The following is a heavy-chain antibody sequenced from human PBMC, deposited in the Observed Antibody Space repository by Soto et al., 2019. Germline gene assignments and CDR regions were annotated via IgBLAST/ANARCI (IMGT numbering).Heavy chain of an antibody. CDR3: ARVDYYDSSGYYGY. CDR2: ISGYNGNT. CDR1: GYTFTIYG. V-gene: IGHV1-18*04. J-gene: IGHJ4*02. Sequence: QVKLVQSGAEVKKPGASVKVSCKASGYTFTIYGISWVRQAPGQGLEWMGGISGYNGNTDYAQNLQDRVTLTTDASTSSVYMELRSLRSDDTAVYYCARVDYYDSSGYYGYWGQGTLITVSS. D-gene: IGHD3-22*01.